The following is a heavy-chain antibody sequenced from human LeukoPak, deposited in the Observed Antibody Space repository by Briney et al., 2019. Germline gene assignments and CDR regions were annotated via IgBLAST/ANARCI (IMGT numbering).Heavy chain of an antibody. CDR2: TFQGGGEI. Sequence: GGSLRLSCAASGFTFSDFAMIWVRQPPGKGLEWVSSTFQGGGEIHYPDSVRGRFTISRDNSRSTLFLQMNSLRGEDTAIYYCATYRQVMLPFESWGQGTLVTVSS. CDR1: GFTFSDFA. CDR3: ATYRQVMLPFES. D-gene: IGHD5-18*01. J-gene: IGHJ4*02. V-gene: IGHV3-23*01.